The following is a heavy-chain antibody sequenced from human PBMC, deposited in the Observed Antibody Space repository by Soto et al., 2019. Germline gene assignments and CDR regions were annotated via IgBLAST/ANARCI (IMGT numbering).Heavy chain of an antibody. CDR1: GYSFTSYW. D-gene: IGHD6-6*01. CDR2: IYPGDSDT. CDR3: ASQAPAGIGSSSWWFDP. J-gene: IGHJ5*01. V-gene: IGHV5-51*01. Sequence: GEALKISCKGSGYSFTSYWNGWVRQMPGKGLEWMGIIYPGDSDTRYSPSFQGQVTISADKSISTAYLQWSSLKASDTAMYYCASQAPAGIGSSSWWFDPWGQGTLVTVSS.